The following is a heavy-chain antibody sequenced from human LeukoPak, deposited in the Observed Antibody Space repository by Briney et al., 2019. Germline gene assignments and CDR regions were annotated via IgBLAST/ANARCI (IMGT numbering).Heavy chain of an antibody. V-gene: IGHV5-51*01. CDR3: ARMTPHYYFDY. CDR1: GDNFTSYW. J-gene: IGHJ4*02. Sequence: GESLKISCEGSGDNFTSYWIGWVRQLPGKGLEWMGIIYPGDSDTRYSPSFQGQVTISADKSISTAYLQWSSLKASDTAMYYCARMTPHYYFDYWGQGTLVTVSS. CDR2: IYPGDSDT.